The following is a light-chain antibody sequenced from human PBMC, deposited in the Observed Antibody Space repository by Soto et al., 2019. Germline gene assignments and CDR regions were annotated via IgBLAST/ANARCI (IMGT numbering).Light chain of an antibody. Sequence: EIVMTQSPASLSVSPGERATLSCRASQSVSSDLAWYQQKPAQDPRLLIYDASTRATGIPARFSGSGSGTEFTLTISSLQSEDSAVYYCQQYHNWPYTFGQGTKLEI. V-gene: IGKV3-15*01. CDR2: DAS. CDR1: QSVSSD. J-gene: IGKJ2*01. CDR3: QQYHNWPYT.